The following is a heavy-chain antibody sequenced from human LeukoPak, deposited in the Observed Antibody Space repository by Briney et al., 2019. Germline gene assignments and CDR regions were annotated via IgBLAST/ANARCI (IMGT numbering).Heavy chain of an antibody. CDR2: IPYDGSNK. J-gene: IGHJ3*02. D-gene: IGHD1-26*01. V-gene: IGHV3-30*18. CDR3: AKDQGSYYWGDAFNI. CDR1: GFTFSSYG. Sequence: PGGSLRLSCAASGFTFSSYGMHWVRQAPGKGLEWVAVIPYDGSNKYCADSVKGRFTISRDNSKNTLYLQMNSLRAEDTAVYYCAKDQGSYYWGDAFNIWGQGTMVTVSS.